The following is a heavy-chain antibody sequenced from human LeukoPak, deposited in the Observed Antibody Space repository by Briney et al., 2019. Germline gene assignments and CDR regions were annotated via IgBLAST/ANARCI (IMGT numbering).Heavy chain of an antibody. V-gene: IGHV4-39*02. J-gene: IGHJ6*02. CDR2: IYYSGST. D-gene: IGHD3-3*01. Sequence: PSETLSLTCTVSGGSISSSSYYWGWIRQPPGKGLEWIGSIYYSGSTYYNPSLKSRVTISVDTSKNQFSLKLSSVTAADTAVYYCAKEGNYDFWSGPQYYYYGMDVWGQGTTVTVSS. CDR1: GGSISSSSYY. CDR3: AKEGNYDFWSGPQYYYYGMDV.